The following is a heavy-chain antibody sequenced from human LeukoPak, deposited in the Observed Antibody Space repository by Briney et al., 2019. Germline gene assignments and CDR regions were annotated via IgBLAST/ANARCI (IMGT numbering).Heavy chain of an antibody. CDR2: IKQDGSEK. J-gene: IGHJ4*02. D-gene: IGHD5-12*01. CDR3: ARVEASGYDYGAFDY. Sequence: GGSLRLSCAASGFTFSNHVMIWVRQAPGKGLEWVANIKQDGSEKYYVDSVKGRFTISRDNAKNSLYLQMNSLRAEDTAVYYCARVEASGYDYGAFDYWGQGTLVTVSS. CDR1: GFTFSNHV. V-gene: IGHV3-7*01.